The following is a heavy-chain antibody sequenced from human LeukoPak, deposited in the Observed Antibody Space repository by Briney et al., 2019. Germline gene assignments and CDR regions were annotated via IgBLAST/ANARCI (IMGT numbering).Heavy chain of an antibody. Sequence: ASVKVSCKASGYTFTGYYMHWVRQAPGQGLEWMGWINPNSGGTNYAQKFQGRVTMTRDTSITTAYMELSRLRSDDTAVYYCARVGNSNYALDAFDIWGQGTMVTVSS. D-gene: IGHD4-11*01. CDR2: INPNSGGT. CDR3: ARVGNSNYALDAFDI. J-gene: IGHJ3*02. CDR1: GYTFTGYY. V-gene: IGHV1-2*02.